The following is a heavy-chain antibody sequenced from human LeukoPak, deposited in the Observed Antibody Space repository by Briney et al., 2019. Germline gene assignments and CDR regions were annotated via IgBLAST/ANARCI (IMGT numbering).Heavy chain of an antibody. CDR1: GGSISSSSYY. Sequence: PSETLSLPCPVSGGSISSSSYYWGWIRPPPGKGLEWIGSIYYSGSTYYNPSLKSRVTISVDTSKNQFSLKLSSVTAADTAVYYCARHTTYYYDSSGYYLDDWGQGTLVTVSS. V-gene: IGHV4-39*01. CDR2: IYYSGST. CDR3: ARHTTYYYDSSGYYLDD. J-gene: IGHJ4*02. D-gene: IGHD3-22*01.